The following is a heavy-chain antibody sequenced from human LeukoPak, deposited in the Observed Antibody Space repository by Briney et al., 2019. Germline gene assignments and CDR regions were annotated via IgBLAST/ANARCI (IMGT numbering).Heavy chain of an antibody. CDR3: ARADYCSGGSCYSGNFDY. D-gene: IGHD2-15*01. Sequence: ASVKVSCKASGYDFTKYAVQWVRQAPGQRLEWMGWIDAGNGRTKYSQDFQGRVTITRDTSASIAYMELSSLRSDDMAVYYCARADYCSGGSCYSGNFDYWGQGTLVTVSS. CDR2: IDAGNGRT. V-gene: IGHV1-3*03. CDR1: GYDFTKYA. J-gene: IGHJ4*02.